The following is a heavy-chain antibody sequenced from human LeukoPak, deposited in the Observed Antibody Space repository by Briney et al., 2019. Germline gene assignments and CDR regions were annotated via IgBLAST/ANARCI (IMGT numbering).Heavy chain of an antibody. V-gene: IGHV4-34*01. CDR1: GGSFSGYY. CDR2: INHSESA. D-gene: IGHD4-17*01. CDR3: ARGHPTVIREGHDY. Sequence: SETLSLTRAVYGGSFSGYYWSWIRQSPGKGLEWIGEINHSESANYNPPLKSRATISVDTSKNQFSLKLSSVTAADTAVYYCARGHPTVIREGHDYWGQGILVTVSS. J-gene: IGHJ4*02.